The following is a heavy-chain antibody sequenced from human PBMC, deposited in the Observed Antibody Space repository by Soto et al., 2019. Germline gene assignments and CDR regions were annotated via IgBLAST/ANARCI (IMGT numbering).Heavy chain of an antibody. J-gene: IGHJ6*02. CDR2: IIPIFGTA. D-gene: IGHD4-17*01. Sequence: SVKVSCKASGGTFSSYAISWVRQAPGQGLEWMGGIIPIFGTANYAQKFQGRVTITADESTSTAYMELSSLRSEDTAVYYCARVYGGNSYYYYYYGMDVWGQGTTVTVSS. V-gene: IGHV1-69*13. CDR1: GGTFSSYA. CDR3: ARVYGGNSYYYYYYGMDV.